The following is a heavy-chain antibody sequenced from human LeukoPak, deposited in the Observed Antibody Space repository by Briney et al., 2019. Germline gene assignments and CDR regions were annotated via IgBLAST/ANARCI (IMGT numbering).Heavy chain of an antibody. J-gene: IGHJ3*02. Sequence: SETLSLTCTVSGDSISSSSYYWGWIRQPPGKGLEWIGSIYYSGSTHYNPSLKSRVTISVDTSKNQFSLKLSSVTAADTAVYYCARLRDDSSGSWTFDIWGQGTMVTVSS. CDR1: GDSISSSSYY. D-gene: IGHD3-22*01. CDR2: IYYSGST. CDR3: ARLRDDSSGSWTFDI. V-gene: IGHV4-39*07.